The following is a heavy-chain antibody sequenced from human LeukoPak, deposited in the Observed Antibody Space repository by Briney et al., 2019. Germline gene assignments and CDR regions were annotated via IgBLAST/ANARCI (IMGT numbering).Heavy chain of an antibody. J-gene: IGHJ6*03. Sequence: ASVKLSCKASGYTFNTFDINWVRQATGQGPEWMGWVNPYNDKTVYAPKFQGRVSISSNNSINTAYMEFSGLKSDDTAVYFCARGRRLRGVTSRPIYYYYYHMDVWGGGTTVTVSS. D-gene: IGHD3-10*01. V-gene: IGHV1-8*03. CDR2: VNPYNDKT. CDR3: ARGRRLRGVTSRPIYYYYYHMDV. CDR1: GYTFNTFD.